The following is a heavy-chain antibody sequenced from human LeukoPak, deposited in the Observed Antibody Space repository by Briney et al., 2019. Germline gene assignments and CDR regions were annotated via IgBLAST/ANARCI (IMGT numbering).Heavy chain of an antibody. CDR1: GFTFSSYA. J-gene: IGHJ4*02. Sequence: GGSLRLSCSASGFTFSSYAMHWVRQAPGKGLEYVSAISSNGGSTYYADSVKGRFTISRDNSKNTLYLQMNSLRAEDTAVYYCAREGMVRGMGAIDYWGQGTLVTVSS. CDR3: AREGMVRGMGAIDY. V-gene: IGHV3-64*04. CDR2: ISSNGGST. D-gene: IGHD3-10*01.